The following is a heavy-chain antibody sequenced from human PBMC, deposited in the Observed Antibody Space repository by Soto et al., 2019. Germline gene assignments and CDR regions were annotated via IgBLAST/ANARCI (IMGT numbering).Heavy chain of an antibody. CDR1: GDSINNSHW. CDR2: TYHSGTT. Sequence: QVQLQESGPGLVQPSGTLSLTCAVSGDSINNSHWWSWVRQTPGKGLECVGETYHSGTTNYNPSHNTLVTNSKDKSKNQISMKMNSVTAADSAVYYCAREVNSSPARGPNWFDPWGQGTLVTVSS. D-gene: IGHD6-13*01. CDR3: AREVNSSPARGPNWFDP. V-gene: IGHV4-4*02. J-gene: IGHJ5*02.